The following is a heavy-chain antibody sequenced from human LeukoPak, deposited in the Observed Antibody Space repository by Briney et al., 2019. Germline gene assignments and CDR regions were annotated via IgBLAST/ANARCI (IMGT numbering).Heavy chain of an antibody. V-gene: IGHV3-23*01. Sequence: GGSLRLSCAASGFTFSSYGMSWVRQGPGKGLEWLSAISGSGGNTYYAESVRGRFTISRDNSKNTLYLQMNSLRAEDTAVYYCAKGGEWLISSAYYYYYMDVWGKGTTVTISS. J-gene: IGHJ6*03. CDR3: AKGGEWLISSAYYYYYMDV. D-gene: IGHD5-12*01. CDR1: GFTFSSYG. CDR2: ISGSGGNT.